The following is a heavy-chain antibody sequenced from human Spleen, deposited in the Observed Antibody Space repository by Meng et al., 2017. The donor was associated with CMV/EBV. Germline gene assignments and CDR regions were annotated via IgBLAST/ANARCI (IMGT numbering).Heavy chain of an antibody. CDR3: ARGDYYYVSSGYYWGWFDP. Sequence: ASVKVSCKASGYTFTSYGISWVRQAPGQGLEWMGWISAYNGNTNYAQKLQGRVTMTTDTSTSTAYMELRSLRSDDTAVYYCARGDYYYVSSGYYWGWFDPWGQGTLVTVSS. CDR2: ISAYNGNT. CDR1: GYTFTSYG. D-gene: IGHD3-22*01. V-gene: IGHV1-18*01. J-gene: IGHJ5*02.